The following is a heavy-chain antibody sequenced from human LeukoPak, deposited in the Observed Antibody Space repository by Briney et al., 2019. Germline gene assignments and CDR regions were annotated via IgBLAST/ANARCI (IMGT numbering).Heavy chain of an antibody. Sequence: PGGSLRLSCAVSGFTVSSNYMSWVRQAPGKGLEWVSSISSSSSYIYYADSVKGRFTISRDNAKNSLYLQMNSLRAEDTAVYYCARDSRSFDAFDIWGQGTMVTVSS. J-gene: IGHJ3*02. CDR1: GFTVSSNY. CDR3: ARDSRSFDAFDI. CDR2: ISSSSSYI. V-gene: IGHV3-21*01.